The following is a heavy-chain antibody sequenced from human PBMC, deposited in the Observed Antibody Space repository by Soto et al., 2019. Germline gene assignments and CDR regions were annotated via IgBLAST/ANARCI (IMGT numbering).Heavy chain of an antibody. CDR3: ARGTSYYYYYMDV. J-gene: IGHJ6*03. CDR1: GGSISSYY. V-gene: IGHV4-59*01. CDR2: IYYSGST. Sequence: SETLSLTCTVSGGSISSYYWSWIRQPPGKGLEWIGYIYYSGSTNYNPSLKSRVTISVDTSKNQFSLKLSSVTAADTAVYYCARGTSYYYYYMDVWGKGTTVTVSS.